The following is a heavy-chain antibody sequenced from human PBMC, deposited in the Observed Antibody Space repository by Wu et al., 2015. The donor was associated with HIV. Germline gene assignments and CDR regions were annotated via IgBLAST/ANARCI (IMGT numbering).Heavy chain of an antibody. D-gene: IGHD5-18*01. Sequence: QVHLLQSGAEVKKPGSSVRVSCKASGATFKSYALSWVRQAPGQGLEWMGRLIPMYGTANYAQKFQGRVTITADESTNTAYMAVSSLTSDDTAVYYCAGGGGRTAMDPFDFWGQGTLVTVSS. V-gene: IGHV1-69*13. CDR3: AGGGGRTAMDPFDF. CDR1: GATFKSYA. J-gene: IGHJ4*02. CDR2: LIPMYGTA.